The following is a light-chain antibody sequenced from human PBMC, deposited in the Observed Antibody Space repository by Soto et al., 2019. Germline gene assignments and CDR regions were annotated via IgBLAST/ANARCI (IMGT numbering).Light chain of an antibody. J-gene: IGLJ2*01. CDR2: EVT. CDR3: SAYAGSNKLV. Sequence: QSVLTQPSSASGSPGESATMSCTGTSRDVGAYVYVSWFQQHPGKAPKLLIYEVTKRPSGVPDRFSGSRSGNTASLTVSGLQVEDEADYYCSAYAGSNKLVFGGGTQLTVL. CDR1: SRDVGAYVY. V-gene: IGLV2-8*01.